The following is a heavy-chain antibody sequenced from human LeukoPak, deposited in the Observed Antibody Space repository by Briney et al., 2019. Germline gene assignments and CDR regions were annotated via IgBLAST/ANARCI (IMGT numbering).Heavy chain of an antibody. J-gene: IGHJ6*02. D-gene: IGHD2-15*01. CDR3: TRGCSGGSCSRDAMDV. V-gene: IGHV5-51*01. CDR1: GYSFSSDW. CDR2: IFPIDPET. Sequence: GESLKTSCKASGYSFSSDWIAWVRQMPGKGLEWMGIIFPIDPETTYSPSFQGQVTISADKSISTAYLQWSSLKASDTAMYYCTRGCSGGSCSRDAMDVWGQGTMVTVSS.